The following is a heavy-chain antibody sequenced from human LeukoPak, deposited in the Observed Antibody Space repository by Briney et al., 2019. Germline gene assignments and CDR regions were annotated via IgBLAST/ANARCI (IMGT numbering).Heavy chain of an antibody. CDR3: TKEVYMVRGLTLIPSGFDP. V-gene: IGHV3-9*01. D-gene: IGHD3-10*01. J-gene: IGHJ5*02. CDR1: GFTFDDYA. CDR2: ISWNSGSI. Sequence: SLRLSCAASGFTFDDYAMYWVRQAPGEGLEWVSGISWNSGSIGYADSVKGRFTISRDNARNSLYLQMNSLRAEDTAFYYCTKEVYMVRGLTLIPSGFDPWGQGTLVTVSS.